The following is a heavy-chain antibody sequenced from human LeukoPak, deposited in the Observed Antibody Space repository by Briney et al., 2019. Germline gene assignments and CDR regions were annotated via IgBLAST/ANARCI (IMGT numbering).Heavy chain of an antibody. CDR1: GGSFSGYY. D-gene: IGHD3-22*01. CDR3: AGSSGYYPEDQLDY. Sequence: PSETLSLTCAVYGGSFSGYYWSWIRQPPGKGLEWMGEINHSGSTNYNPSLKSRVTISVDTSKNQFSLKLSSVTAADTAVYYCAGSSGYYPEDQLDYWGQGTLVTVSS. J-gene: IGHJ4*02. V-gene: IGHV4-34*01. CDR2: INHSGST.